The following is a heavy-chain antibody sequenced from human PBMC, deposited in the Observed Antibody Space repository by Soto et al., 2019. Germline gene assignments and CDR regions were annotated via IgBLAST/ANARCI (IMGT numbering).Heavy chain of an antibody. Sequence: EVQLLESGGGLVQPGGSLRLSCAASGFTFSSYAMRWVRQAPVKGLEWVSAISGSGGSTYYADSVKGRFTISRDNSKNKLYLQRNSLRAADTAVYYCARRGSGSYDDYWGQGTLVTVSS. D-gene: IGHD1-26*01. CDR1: GFTFSSYA. J-gene: IGHJ4*02. CDR3: ARRGSGSYDDY. V-gene: IGHV3-23*01. CDR2: ISGSGGST.